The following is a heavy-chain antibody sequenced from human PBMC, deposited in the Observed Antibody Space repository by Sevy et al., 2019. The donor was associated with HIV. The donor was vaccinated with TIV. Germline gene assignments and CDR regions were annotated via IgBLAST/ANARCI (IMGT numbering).Heavy chain of an antibody. CDR1: GFTFSSYS. CDR3: ARDLYDFWSGYYKGSMDV. V-gene: IGHV3-21*01. D-gene: IGHD3-3*01. CDR2: ISSSSSYI. J-gene: IGHJ6*02. Sequence: GGSLRLSCAASGFTFSSYSMNWVRQAPGKGLEWVSSISSSSSYIYYADSVKGRFTISRDNAKNSLYLQMNSLRDEDTAMYYCARDLYDFWSGYYKGSMDVWGQGTTVTVSS.